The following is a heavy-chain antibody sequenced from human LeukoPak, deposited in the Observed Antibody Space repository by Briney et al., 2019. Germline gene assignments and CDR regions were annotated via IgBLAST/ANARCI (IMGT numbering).Heavy chain of an antibody. V-gene: IGHV3-23*01. J-gene: IGHJ4*02. Sequence: KAGGSLRLSCAASGFAFSSYAMSWVRQAPGKGLEWVSAISGSGGSTYYADSVKGRFTISRDNSKNTLYLQMNSLRAEDTAVYYCAEERRSSTSFDYWGQGTLVTVSS. D-gene: IGHD1-26*01. CDR1: GFAFSSYA. CDR2: ISGSGGST. CDR3: AEERRSSTSFDY.